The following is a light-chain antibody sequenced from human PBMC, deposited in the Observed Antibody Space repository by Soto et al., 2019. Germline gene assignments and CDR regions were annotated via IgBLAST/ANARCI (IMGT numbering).Light chain of an antibody. CDR2: EVT. CDR1: SNDVGGYNF. Sequence: ALTQPASVSGSPGQSITISCTGTSNDVGGYNFVSWYQQHPDKAPRFMIYEVTNRPSGVSDRFSGSKSGNTASLTISGLQAEDEADYYCTSFTSIHTYVFGTGTKVTVL. J-gene: IGLJ1*01. CDR3: TSFTSIHTYV. V-gene: IGLV2-14*01.